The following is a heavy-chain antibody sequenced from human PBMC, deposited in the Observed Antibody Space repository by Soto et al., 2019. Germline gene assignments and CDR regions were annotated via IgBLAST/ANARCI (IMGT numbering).Heavy chain of an antibody. CDR3: ARDILI. J-gene: IGHJ3*02. CDR1: GFTFSSYS. Sequence: EVQLVESGGGLVQPGGSLRLSCAASGFTFSSYSMHWVRQAPGKGLEWVSYINSGGGIIYYADSVKGRFTISRDNAKNLLYLQMISLRDQDTAVYYCARDILIWGQGTMVTVSS. V-gene: IGHV3-48*02. CDR2: INSGGGII.